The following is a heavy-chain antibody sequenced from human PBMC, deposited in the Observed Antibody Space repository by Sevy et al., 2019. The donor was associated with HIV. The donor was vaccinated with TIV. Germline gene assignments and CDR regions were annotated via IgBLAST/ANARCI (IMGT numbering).Heavy chain of an antibody. D-gene: IGHD2-15*01. V-gene: IGHV3-23*01. CDR1: GFTVSNYA. CDR2: LRGRGDDT. CDR3: AKDIVVVVGEAFDI. J-gene: IGHJ3*02. Sequence: GGSLRLSCAASGFTVSNYAMNWVRQAPGKGLEWVSALRGRGDDTDYADSVKGRFTISRDKSKNTLYLQMNSLRAEDTAVYYCAKDIVVVVGEAFDIWGQGTMVTVSS.